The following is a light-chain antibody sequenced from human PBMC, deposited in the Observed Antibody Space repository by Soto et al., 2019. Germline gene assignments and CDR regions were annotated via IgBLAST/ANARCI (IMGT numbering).Light chain of an antibody. CDR1: QDLNTY. CDR3: QQRKSYPIT. V-gene: IGKV1-9*01. J-gene: IGKJ5*01. CDR2: AAS. Sequence: DIQLTQSPSFLSASVGDRVTITCRASQDLNTYLAWYQQKPGQAPKLLIFAASTLQNGVPSRFSGSGSGTEFTVTITSLQPEDFATYYCQQRKSYPITFGQGTRLEIK.